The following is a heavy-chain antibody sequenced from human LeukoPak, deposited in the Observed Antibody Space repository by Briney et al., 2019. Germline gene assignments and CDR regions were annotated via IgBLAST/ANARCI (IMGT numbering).Heavy chain of an antibody. J-gene: IGHJ1*01. Sequence: ASVKVFCKASGGTFGSYAIGWVRQAPGQGLEWMGGIVPFYGTANYAQKFQDRVTITADESTRTAYVELSSLRSEDTAVYFCARVSKDGNSGWAAEYFQDWGQGTVVTVSS. D-gene: IGHD6-19*01. CDR3: ARVSKDGNSGWAAEYFQD. CDR1: GGTFGSYA. V-gene: IGHV1-69*13. CDR2: IVPFYGTA.